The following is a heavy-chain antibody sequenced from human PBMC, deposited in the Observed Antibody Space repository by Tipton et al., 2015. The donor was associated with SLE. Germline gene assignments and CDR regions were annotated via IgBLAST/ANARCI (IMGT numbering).Heavy chain of an antibody. CDR2: IITDGSRA. D-gene: IGHD3-22*01. CDR1: GFIFNNYW. J-gene: IGHJ4*02. Sequence: SLRLSCAASGFIFNNYWMHWVRQAPGKGLVWVSRIITDGSRATYADSVQGRFTISRDNAKNTLYLEMKSPRAEDTAVYYCARGPSYYYSFSDWGQGTLVTVSS. V-gene: IGHV3-74*01. CDR3: ARGPSYYYSFSD.